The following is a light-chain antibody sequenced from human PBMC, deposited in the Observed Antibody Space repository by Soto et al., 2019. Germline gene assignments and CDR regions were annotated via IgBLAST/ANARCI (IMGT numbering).Light chain of an antibody. Sequence: QSALTQPASVSVSPGQSITISCTGTSSDVGGYKYVSWYQQHPGKAPKLLIYAVSNRPSGVSNRFSGSKSGNTASLTISGLQAEDEAAYYCSSYTSSSALDVVFGGGTKLTVL. V-gene: IGLV2-14*03. CDR3: SSYTSSSALDVV. CDR1: SSDVGGYKY. J-gene: IGLJ2*01. CDR2: AVS.